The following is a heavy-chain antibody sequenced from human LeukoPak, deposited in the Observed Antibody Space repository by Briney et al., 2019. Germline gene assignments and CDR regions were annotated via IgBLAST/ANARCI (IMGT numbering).Heavy chain of an antibody. CDR1: GYSISSGSY. J-gene: IGHJ4*02. CDR2: IYHSGST. V-gene: IGHV4-38-2*02. D-gene: IGHD1-26*01. CDR3: ARLVVGTTDY. Sequence: SETLSLTCTVSGYSISSGSYWGWIRQPPGTGLEYIGSIYHSGSTYNNPSLKSRVTISVDTSKNQFSLKLSSVTAADTAVYYCARLVVGTTDYWGQGTLVTVSS.